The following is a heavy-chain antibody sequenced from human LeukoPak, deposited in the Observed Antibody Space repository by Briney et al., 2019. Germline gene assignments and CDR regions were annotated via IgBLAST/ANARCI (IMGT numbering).Heavy chain of an antibody. CDR2: INHSGST. D-gene: IGHD1-26*01. J-gene: IGHJ6*03. Sequence: PSETLSLTCAVYGGSFSGYYWSWIRQPPGKGLEWIGEINHSGSTNYNPSLKSRVTISVDTSKNQFSLKLSSVTAADTAVYYCARGISWENYYYYYMDVWGKGTTVTVSS. CDR3: ARGISWENYYYYYMDV. CDR1: GGSFSGYY. V-gene: IGHV4-34*01.